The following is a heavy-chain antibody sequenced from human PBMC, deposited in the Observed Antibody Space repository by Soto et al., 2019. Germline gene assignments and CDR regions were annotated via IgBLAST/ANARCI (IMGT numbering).Heavy chain of an antibody. J-gene: IGHJ6*02. CDR2: INQDGSEK. CDR3: ASAHPRNNYYAMDV. Sequence: EVQLVESGGGLVQPGGSLRLSCVASGFSFRSYWMTWVRQAPGKGLEWVANINQDGSEKYYVDSVKGRFTFSRDNAKNSVYLQMNSLRVKDTAVYYCASAHPRNNYYAMDVWGQGTTVTVSS. V-gene: IGHV3-7*01. CDR1: GFSFRSYW.